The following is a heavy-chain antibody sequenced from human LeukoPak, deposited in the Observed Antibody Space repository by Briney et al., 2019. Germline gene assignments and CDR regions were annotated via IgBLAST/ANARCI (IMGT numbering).Heavy chain of an antibody. Sequence: ASVKVSCKASGGTSNSHAISWVRQAPGQGLEWMGRIIPNLGTTNRAQNFQDRVTLTADKSTNTAYMELTSLTSDDTAVYYCATTNDGGGYQWGDFFDFWGQGTLVPVSS. V-gene: IGHV1-69*04. CDR3: ATTNDGGGYQWGDFFDF. J-gene: IGHJ4*02. CDR2: IIPNLGTT. CDR1: GGTSNSHA. D-gene: IGHD3-22*01.